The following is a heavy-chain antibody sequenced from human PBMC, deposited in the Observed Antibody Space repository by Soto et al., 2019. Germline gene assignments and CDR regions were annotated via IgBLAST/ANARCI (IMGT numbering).Heavy chain of an antibody. CDR2: IIPIFGTA. D-gene: IGHD2-2*01. CDR3: ASPGVPAATYYYYGMDV. J-gene: IGHJ6*02. Sequence: SVKVSCKASGGTFSSYAISWVRQAPGQVFEWMGGIIPIFGTANYAQKFQGRVTITADESTSTAYMELSSLRSEDTAVYYCASPGVPAATYYYYGMDVWGQGTTVTVSS. CDR1: GGTFSSYA. V-gene: IGHV1-69*13.